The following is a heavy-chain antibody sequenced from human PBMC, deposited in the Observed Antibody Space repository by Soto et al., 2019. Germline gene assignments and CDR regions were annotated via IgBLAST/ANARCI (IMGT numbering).Heavy chain of an antibody. CDR2: IYSSGST. CDR1: GGSISGNY. J-gene: IGHJ5*02. CDR3: TRGPGSYNWFDL. D-gene: IGHD3-10*01. V-gene: IGHV4-4*07. Sequence: SETLSLTCIVSGGSISGNYWSWIRQPAGKGLEWIGRIYSSGSTSYNPSLKSRVIMAEDTSKNQFSLKLSSVTTADTAAYYCTRGPGSYNWFDLWGQGTLVTVSS.